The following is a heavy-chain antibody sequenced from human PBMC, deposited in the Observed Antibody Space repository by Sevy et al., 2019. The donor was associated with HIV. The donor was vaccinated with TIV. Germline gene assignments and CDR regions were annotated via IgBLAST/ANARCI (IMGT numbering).Heavy chain of an antibody. Sequence: GGSLRLSCAASGFTFSSYAMSWVRQAPGKGLEWVSAISGSGGSTYYADSVKGRFTISRDNSKNTLYLQMNSLRAEDTAIYYCAKDDSSGYLYYFDYWGQGTLVTVSS. D-gene: IGHD3-22*01. CDR2: ISGSGGST. V-gene: IGHV3-23*01. J-gene: IGHJ4*02. CDR1: GFTFSSYA. CDR3: AKDDSSGYLYYFDY.